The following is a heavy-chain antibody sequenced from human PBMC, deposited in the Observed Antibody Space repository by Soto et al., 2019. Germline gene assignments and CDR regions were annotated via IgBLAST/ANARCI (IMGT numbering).Heavy chain of an antibody. CDR1: GYTFSSYW. D-gene: IGHD6-19*01. V-gene: IGHV3-74*02. CDR2: INSDGSST. Sequence: VQLVQSGAEVKKPGASVKVSCKASGYTFSSYWMHWVRQAPGKGLVWVSRINSDGSSTSYADSVKGRFTISRDNAKNTLYLQMNSLRAEDTAVYYCAVAVAGPTAIGYWGQGTLVTVSS. J-gene: IGHJ4*02. CDR3: AVAVAGPTAIGY.